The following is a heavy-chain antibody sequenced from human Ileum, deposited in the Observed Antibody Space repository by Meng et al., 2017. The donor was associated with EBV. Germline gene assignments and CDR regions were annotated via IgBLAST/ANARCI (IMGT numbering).Heavy chain of an antibody. CDR3: ARAAARPSDWFDP. CDR1: GFSLSTSGVG. V-gene: IGHV2-5*02. J-gene: IGHJ5*02. D-gene: IGHD6-6*01. Sequence: QITLKESGPTLVKPXXXXPLXXPFSGFSLSTSGVGVGWIRQPPGKALECLAIIYGDDEKRYSPSLESRLTVTKDTSKNQVVLTMTNMVPVDTATYYCARAAARPSDWFDPWGQGTLVTVSS. CDR2: IYGDDEK.